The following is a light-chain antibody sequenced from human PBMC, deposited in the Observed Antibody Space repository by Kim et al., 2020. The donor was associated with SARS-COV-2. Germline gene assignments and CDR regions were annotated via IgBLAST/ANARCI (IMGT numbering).Light chain of an antibody. CDR2: QDN. J-gene: IGLJ3*02. CDR1: KLGDKY. CDR3: QAWHSSTAV. Sequence: SYELTQPPSVSVSPGQTATITCSGDKLGDKYASWYQQKPGQSPLLVIYQDNKRPSGIPERFSGSNSGNTATLTISGTQAMDEADYYCQAWHSSTAVFGGGTKVTVL. V-gene: IGLV3-1*01.